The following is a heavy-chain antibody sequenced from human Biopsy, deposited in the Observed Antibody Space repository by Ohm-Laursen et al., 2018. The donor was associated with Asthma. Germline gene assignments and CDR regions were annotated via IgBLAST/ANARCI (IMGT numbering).Heavy chain of an antibody. CDR1: GFTFSNYG. Sequence: SLRLSCAASGFTFSNYGMHWVRQAPGKGLEWVAVMSYDGSLKYYADSVNGRFTISRDNSRNTLHLQMNSLRAEDTAVYYCAKDVFPGWELRRGPDYWGQGTLVTVSS. J-gene: IGHJ4*02. CDR2: MSYDGSLK. CDR3: AKDVFPGWELRRGPDY. V-gene: IGHV3-30*18. D-gene: IGHD1-26*01.